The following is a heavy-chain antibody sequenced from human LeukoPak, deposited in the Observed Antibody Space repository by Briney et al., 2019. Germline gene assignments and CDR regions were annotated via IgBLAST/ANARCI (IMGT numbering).Heavy chain of an antibody. CDR1: GGSISSYY. CDR3: ARHLVYGSGTQPYFDY. CDR2: VYNSGST. D-gene: IGHD3-10*01. V-gene: IGHV4-59*08. Sequence: PSETLSLTCTVSGGSISSYYWSWIRQPPGKGLEWIAYVYNSGSTNYNPSPKSRVTISVDTSKNQFSLDLFTVTAADTAVYYCARHLVYGSGTQPYFDYWGQGTLVTVSS. J-gene: IGHJ4*02.